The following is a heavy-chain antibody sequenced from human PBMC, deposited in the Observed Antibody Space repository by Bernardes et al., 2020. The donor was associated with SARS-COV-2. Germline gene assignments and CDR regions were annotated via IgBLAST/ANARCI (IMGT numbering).Heavy chain of an antibody. J-gene: IGHJ4*02. V-gene: IGHV3-23*01. CDR1: GFIFSSYG. D-gene: IGHD1-26*01. Sequence: GGSLRLSCAASGFIFSSYGMSWVRQAPGKGPEWVSSISGSVGTTFYADSVKGRFTISRDNSKNTLYLHMNSLRAEETAVYYCAKFLAGSSPHRTGAANYFDYWGQGTLVTVSS. CDR3: AKFLAGSSPHRTGAANYFDY. CDR2: ISGSVGTT.